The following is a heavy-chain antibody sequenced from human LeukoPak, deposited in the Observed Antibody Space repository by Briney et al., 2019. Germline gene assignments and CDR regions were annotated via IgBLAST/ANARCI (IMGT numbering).Heavy chain of an antibody. CDR3: ARQGSSWFDP. CDR2: IYYSGST. V-gene: IGHV4-39*01. CDR1: GRSISSSSYY. J-gene: IGHJ5*02. Sequence: SETLSLTCTVSGRSISSSSYYWGWIRQPPGKGLEWIGSIYYSGSTYYNPSLKSRVTISVDTSKNQFSLKLSSVTAADTAVYYCARQGSSWFDPWGQGTLVTVSS.